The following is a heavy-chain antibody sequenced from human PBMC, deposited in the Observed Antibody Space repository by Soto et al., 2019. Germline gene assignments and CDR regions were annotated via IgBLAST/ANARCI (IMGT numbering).Heavy chain of an antibody. CDR2: IYYSGST. CDR1: GGSISSGGYY. Sequence: PSETLSLTCTVSGGSISSGGYYWSWIRQHPGKGLEWIGYIYYSGSTYYNPSLKSRVTISVDTSKNQFSLKLSSVTAADTAVYYCARVRGGLGNYTPLPSRWGQGTLVTVSS. CDR3: ARVRGGLGNYTPLPSR. V-gene: IGHV4-31*03. D-gene: IGHD3-10*01. J-gene: IGHJ4*02.